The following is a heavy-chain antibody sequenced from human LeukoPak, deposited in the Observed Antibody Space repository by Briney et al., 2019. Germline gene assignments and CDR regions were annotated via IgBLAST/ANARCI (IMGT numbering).Heavy chain of an antibody. CDR2: ISGSGGST. V-gene: IGHV3-23*01. CDR1: GFTFSSYA. CDR3: ARLYSSGWYSYFDY. Sequence: PGGSLRLSCAASGFTFSSYAMSWVRQAPGKGLEWVSAISGSGGSTYYADSVKGRFTISRDNSKNTLYLQMNSLRAEDTAVYYCARLYSSGWYSYFDYWGQGTLVTVSS. D-gene: IGHD6-19*01. J-gene: IGHJ4*02.